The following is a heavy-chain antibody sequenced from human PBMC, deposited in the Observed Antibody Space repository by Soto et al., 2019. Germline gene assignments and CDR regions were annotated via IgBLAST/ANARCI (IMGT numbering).Heavy chain of an antibody. D-gene: IGHD2-8*01. Sequence: QVQLVQSGAEVKKPGSSVKVSCKASGDTFTTNSLIWVRQAPGQGLEWMGGIIPVVGTTKYAQKYQDRVTITGDKSTNTAYMELSSLRSDDTAVYYCARGLLYATTYFDYWGQGTPVTVSS. V-gene: IGHV1-69*06. CDR1: GDTFTTNS. CDR3: ARGLLYATTYFDY. CDR2: IIPVVGTT. J-gene: IGHJ4*02.